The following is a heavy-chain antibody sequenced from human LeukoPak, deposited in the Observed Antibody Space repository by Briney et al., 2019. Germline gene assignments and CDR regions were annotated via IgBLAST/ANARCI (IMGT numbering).Heavy chain of an antibody. Sequence: PGGSLRLSSAAPGFTFSSHWMHWVRQAPGKGLVYISRIKSDGSSTNYADSVKGRFTISRDNAKNTLYLQMNSLRAEDTALYYCARQNYGNSDYWGQGTLVTVSS. D-gene: IGHD4-23*01. J-gene: IGHJ4*02. CDR3: ARQNYGNSDY. CDR1: GFTFSSHW. V-gene: IGHV3-74*01. CDR2: IKSDGSST.